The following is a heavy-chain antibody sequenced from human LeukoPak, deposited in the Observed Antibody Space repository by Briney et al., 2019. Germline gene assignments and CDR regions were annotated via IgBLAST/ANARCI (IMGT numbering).Heavy chain of an antibody. J-gene: IGHJ4*02. CDR3: ASTQYNWNYLNYFDY. V-gene: IGHV3-23*01. CDR2: ISASGGSI. CDR1: GFTFSSYA. D-gene: IGHD1-7*01. Sequence: GGSLRLSYAASGFTFSSYAMNWVRQAPGKGLEWVSGISASGGSIYYADSVKGRFTISRDNSKNTLYLQLSSLRVEDTAVYYCASTQYNWNYLNYFDYWGQGTLVTVSS.